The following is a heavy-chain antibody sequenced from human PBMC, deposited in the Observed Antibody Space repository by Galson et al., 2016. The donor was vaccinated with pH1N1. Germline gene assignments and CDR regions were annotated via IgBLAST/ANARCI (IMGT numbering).Heavy chain of an antibody. D-gene: IGHD3-10*01. CDR3: AKFRESIPWRTGEFDL. CDR1: GFIFSSYA. V-gene: IGHV3-23*01. Sequence: SLRLSCAASGFIFSSYAMTWVRQAPGKGLEWVSYISATGGSTYYADSVKGRSTISRDTSKNTMYLQMNSLRAEDTAVYYCAKFRESIPWRTGEFDLWGQGTLVTVSS. CDR2: ISATGGST. J-gene: IGHJ4*02.